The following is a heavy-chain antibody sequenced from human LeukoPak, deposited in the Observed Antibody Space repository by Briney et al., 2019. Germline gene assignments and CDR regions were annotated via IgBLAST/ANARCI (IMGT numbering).Heavy chain of an antibody. D-gene: IGHD1-1*01. CDR3: AKDSWNDDAFDI. CDR1: GFTFSSYA. V-gene: IGHV3-23*01. J-gene: IGHJ3*02. Sequence: GGSLRLSCAASGFTFSSYAMSWVRQAPGKGLECVSAISGSGGSTYYADSVKGRFTISRDNSKNTLYLQMNSLRAEDTAVYYCAKDSWNDDAFDIWGQGTMVTVSS. CDR2: ISGSGGST.